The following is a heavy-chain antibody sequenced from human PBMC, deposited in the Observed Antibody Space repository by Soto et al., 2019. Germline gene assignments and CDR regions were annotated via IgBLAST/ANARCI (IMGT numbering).Heavy chain of an antibody. Sequence: ASVKVSCKVSGYTLTELSMHWVRQAPGKGLEWMGGFDPEDGETIYAQKFQGRVTMTEDTSTDTAYMELSSLRSEDTALYYCATIKSESYYGSCYYFDYWGQGTLVTVPS. V-gene: IGHV1-24*01. J-gene: IGHJ4*02. CDR2: FDPEDGET. CDR1: GYTLTELS. CDR3: ATIKSESYYGSCYYFDY. D-gene: IGHD2-15*01.